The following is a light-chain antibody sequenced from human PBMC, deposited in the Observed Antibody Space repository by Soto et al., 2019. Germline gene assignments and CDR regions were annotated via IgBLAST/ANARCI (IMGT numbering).Light chain of an antibody. J-gene: IGKJ1*01. V-gene: IGKV3-15*01. Sequence: EIVMTQSPATLSVSPGERATLSCRASQSVSSNLAWNQQKPGQAPRLLIYGASTRATGVPTRFSGSGSGTEFTLTFSSLQSEDFAVYYCQQYHNWWTFGQGTKVDIK. CDR1: QSVSSN. CDR3: QQYHNWWT. CDR2: GAS.